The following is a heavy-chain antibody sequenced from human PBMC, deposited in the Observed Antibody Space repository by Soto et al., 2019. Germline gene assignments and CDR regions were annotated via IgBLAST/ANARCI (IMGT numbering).Heavy chain of an antibody. D-gene: IGHD2-15*01. CDR3: ARDEGGRSPNNWFDP. CDR1: GGTFSSYT. J-gene: IGHJ5*02. CDR2: IIPILGIA. V-gene: IGHV1-69*08. Sequence: VQLVQSGAEVKKPGSSVKVSCKASGGTFSSYTISWVRQAPGQGLEWMGRIIPILGIANYAQKFQGRVTITADKSTSTAYMELSSLRSEDTAVYYCARDEGGRSPNNWFDPWGQGTLVTVSS.